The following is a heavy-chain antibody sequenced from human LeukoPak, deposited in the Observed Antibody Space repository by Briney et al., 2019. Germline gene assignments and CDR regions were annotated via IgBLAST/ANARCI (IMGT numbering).Heavy chain of an antibody. D-gene: IGHD5-12*01. CDR1: GGSFSGYY. J-gene: IGHJ4*02. CDR3: AREGGFSIFDY. CDR2: INHSGST. V-gene: IGHV4-34*01. Sequence: SETLSLTCAVYGGSFSGYYWSWIRQPPGKGLEWIGEINHSGSTNYNPSLKSRVTISVDTSKNQFSLKLSSVTAADTAVYYCAREGGFSIFDYWGQGTPVTVSS.